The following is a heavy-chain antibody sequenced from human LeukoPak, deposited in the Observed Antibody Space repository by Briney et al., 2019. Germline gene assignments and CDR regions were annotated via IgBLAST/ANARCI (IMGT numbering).Heavy chain of an antibody. J-gene: IGHJ4*02. CDR1: EFTFSSYE. V-gene: IGHV3-48*03. Sequence: GGSLRLSCAASEFTFSSYEMNWVRQAPGKGLEWVAYISSSSTSKYYADSVEGRFTVSRDNAKNSLYLQMNSLRAEDTAVYYCASGPPAMVRGAPWFWGQGTLVTVSS. D-gene: IGHD3-10*01. CDR3: ASGPPAMVRGAPWF. CDR2: ISSSSTSK.